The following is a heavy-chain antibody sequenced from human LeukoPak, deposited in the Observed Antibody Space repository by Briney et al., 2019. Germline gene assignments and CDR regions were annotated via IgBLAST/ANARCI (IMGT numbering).Heavy chain of an antibody. CDR2: ISWNSGSI. V-gene: IGHV3-9*01. CDR1: GFTFDDYA. J-gene: IGHJ5*02. D-gene: IGHD6-13*01. CDR3: AKYPAIAAAGNWFDP. Sequence: GGSLRLSCAASGFTFDDYAMHWVRQAPGKGLEWVSGISWNSGSIGYADSVKGRFTISRDNSKNTLYLQMNSLRAEDTAVYYCAKYPAIAAAGNWFDPWGQGTLVTVSS.